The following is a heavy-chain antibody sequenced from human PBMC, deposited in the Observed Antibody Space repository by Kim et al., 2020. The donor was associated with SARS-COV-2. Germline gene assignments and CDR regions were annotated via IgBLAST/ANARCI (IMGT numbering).Heavy chain of an antibody. CDR1: GGSFSSYY. D-gene: IGHD3-10*01. Sequence: SETLSLTCTVSGGSFSSYYWSWIRQPPGKGLEWIGYIYYSGSTNYNPSLKSRVTISVETSKNQFSLKLSSVTAADTAVYYCARDKVAYGSGSYKYYYYYYGMDVWGQGTTVTVSS. CDR3: ARDKVAYGSGSYKYYYYYYGMDV. V-gene: IGHV4-59*01. J-gene: IGHJ6*02. CDR2: IYYSGST.